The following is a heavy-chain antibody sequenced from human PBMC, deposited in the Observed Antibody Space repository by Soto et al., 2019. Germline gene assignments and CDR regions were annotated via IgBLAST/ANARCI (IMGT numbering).Heavy chain of an antibody. CDR1: GYTFTGYY. V-gene: IGHV1-2*04. Sequence: QVQLVQSGAEVKKPGASVKVSCKASGYTFTGYYMHWVRQAPGQGLEWMGWINPNSGGTNYAQKFQGWVTMTRDTSISTAYMELSRLRSDDTAVYYCAREKRGSGADPEGFDPWGQGTLVTVSS. CDR3: AREKRGSGADPEGFDP. CDR2: INPNSGGT. J-gene: IGHJ5*02. D-gene: IGHD3-10*01.